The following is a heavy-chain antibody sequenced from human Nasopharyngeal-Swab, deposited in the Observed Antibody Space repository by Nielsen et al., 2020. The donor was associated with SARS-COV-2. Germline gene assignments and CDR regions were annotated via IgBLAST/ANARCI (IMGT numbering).Heavy chain of an antibody. CDR2: IIPILGIT. Sequence: SVKVSCKASGGTFSSYAISWVRQAPGQGLEWMGRIIPILGITNYAQKFQGRVTITADKSTSTAYMELSSLRSEDTAVYYCARGDSYGASWYFDLWGRGTLVTVSS. CDR1: GGTFSSYA. V-gene: IGHV1-69*04. J-gene: IGHJ2*01. D-gene: IGHD5-18*01. CDR3: ARGDSYGASWYFDL.